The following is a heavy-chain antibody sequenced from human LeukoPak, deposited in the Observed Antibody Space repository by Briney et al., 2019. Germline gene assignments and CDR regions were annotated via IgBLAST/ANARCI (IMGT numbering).Heavy chain of an antibody. D-gene: IGHD6-19*01. CDR2: INHSGST. Sequence: SETLSLTCAVYGGSFSGYYWSWIRQPPGKGLEWIGEINHSGSTNYNPSLKSRVTISVDTSKSQFSLKLSSVTAADTAVYYCATVRKQWLPHYYYYYYMDVWGKGTTVTVSS. J-gene: IGHJ6*03. CDR3: ATVRKQWLPHYYYYYYMDV. CDR1: GGSFSGYY. V-gene: IGHV4-34*01.